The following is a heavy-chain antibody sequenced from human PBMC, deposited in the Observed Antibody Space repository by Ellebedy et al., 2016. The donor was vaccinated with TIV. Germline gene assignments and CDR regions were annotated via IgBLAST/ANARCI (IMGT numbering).Heavy chain of an antibody. D-gene: IGHD5-12*01. V-gene: IGHV3-48*03. CDR2: IGSSGITI. CDR3: ARDDGRVDIVAKGSMDV. Sequence: GESLKISCVASGFTLSRYEMIWIRQAPGKGLEWVSRIGSSGITIEYADSVKGRFTISRDSSNVYLQINNLRAEDTAVYYCARDDGRVDIVAKGSMDVWGQGTTVTVSS. J-gene: IGHJ6*02. CDR1: GFTLSRYE.